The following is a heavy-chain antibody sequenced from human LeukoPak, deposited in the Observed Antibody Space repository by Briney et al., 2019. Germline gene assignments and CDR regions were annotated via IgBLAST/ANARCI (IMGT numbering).Heavy chain of an antibody. CDR1: EFRFSNHW. CDR2: IKQDSSEN. J-gene: IGHJ4*02. Sequence: GGSLRLSRAASEFRFSNHWMSWVRQAPGKGLEWVAIIKQDSSENYYVDSVKGRFTVSRDDAQNSLYLEMNSLRVEDTAMYYCARAGTYYYGSGHDLWGRGTLVTVSS. CDR3: ARAGTYYYGSGHDL. D-gene: IGHD3-10*01. V-gene: IGHV3-7*04.